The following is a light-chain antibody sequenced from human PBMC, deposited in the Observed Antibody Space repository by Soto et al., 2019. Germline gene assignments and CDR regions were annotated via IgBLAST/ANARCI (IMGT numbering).Light chain of an antibody. CDR3: QQYYVWNT. CDR2: NAS. V-gene: IGKV3D-15*01. CDR1: QSVSSY. J-gene: IGKJ4*01. Sequence: EIVLTQSPATLSLSPGERATISCRASQSVSSYLAWYQQKPGQAPRLLIYNASTRATGIPARFSGSGSGTEFTLTISSLQSEDFAIYYCQQYYVWNTFGGGTKV.